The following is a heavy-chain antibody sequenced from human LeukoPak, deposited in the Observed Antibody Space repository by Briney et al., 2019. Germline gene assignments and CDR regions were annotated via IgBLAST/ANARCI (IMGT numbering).Heavy chain of an antibody. CDR2: ISSSRSTI. V-gene: IGHV3-48*04. D-gene: IGHD3-10*01. CDR3: ARDPAGDMVRGVTFDY. Sequence: GGSLRLSCAASGFTFRSYSMNWVRQAPGKGLEWVSYISSSRSTIYYADSVKGRFTISRDNAKNSLYLQMNSLRAEDTAVYYCARDPAGDMVRGVTFDYWGQGTLVTVSS. CDR1: GFTFRSYS. J-gene: IGHJ4*02.